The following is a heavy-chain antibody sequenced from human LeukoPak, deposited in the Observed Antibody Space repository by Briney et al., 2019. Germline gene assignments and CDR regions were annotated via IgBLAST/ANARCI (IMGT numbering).Heavy chain of an antibody. CDR2: IYRGDSDT. V-gene: IGHV5-51*01. Sequence: GESLKISCKGSGYSFTSYWIGWVRQMPGKGLEWMGIIYRGDSDTRYSPSFQDQVTISADKSISTAYLQWSSLKASHTAMYYCARHLWEGCGGGCCYPLPADYWGQGTLVTVSS. J-gene: IGHJ4*02. D-gene: IGHD2-15*01. CDR1: GYSFTSYW. CDR3: ARHLWEGCGGGCCYPLPADY.